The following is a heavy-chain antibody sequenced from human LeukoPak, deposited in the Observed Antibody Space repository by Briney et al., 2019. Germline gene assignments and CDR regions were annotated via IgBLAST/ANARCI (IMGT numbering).Heavy chain of an antibody. D-gene: IGHD3-22*01. CDR3: ARVTYYYDSSGYYYFDP. Sequence: SETLSLTCTVSGGSISSYYWSWIRQPPGKGLEWIGYIYYSGSTNYNPSLKSRVTISVDTSKNQFSLKLSSVTAADTAVYYCARVTYYYDSSGYYYFDPWGQGTLVTVSS. CDR1: GGSISSYY. J-gene: IGHJ5*02. CDR2: IYYSGST. V-gene: IGHV4-59*01.